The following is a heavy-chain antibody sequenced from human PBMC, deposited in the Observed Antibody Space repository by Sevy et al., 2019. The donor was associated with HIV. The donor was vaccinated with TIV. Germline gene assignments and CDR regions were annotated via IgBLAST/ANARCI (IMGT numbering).Heavy chain of an antibody. CDR2: IKQDGSEK. Sequence: GGSLRLSCAASGFTFSRYWMSWVRQAPGKGLEWVANIKQDGSEKYYGDSVKGRFTISRDNAKKLLFLQMNSLRAEDTAVYYCARERDDSSGFGMDVWGQGTTVTVSS. V-gene: IGHV3-7*01. J-gene: IGHJ6*02. CDR3: ARERDDSSGFGMDV. D-gene: IGHD5-12*01. CDR1: GFTFSRYW.